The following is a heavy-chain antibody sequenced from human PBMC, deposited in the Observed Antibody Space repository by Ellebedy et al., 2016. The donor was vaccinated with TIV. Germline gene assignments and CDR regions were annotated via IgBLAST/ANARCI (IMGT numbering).Heavy chain of an antibody. J-gene: IGHJ4*02. CDR1: GYTFTNYY. D-gene: IGHD3-3*01. Sequence: AASVKVSCKASGYTFTNYYMHWVRRAPGQGLEWMGKINPSGGSTSNAHHLQGRISMTRDTSTSTVYMELSSLRSEDTAMYYCARSSFGNGYYGSIDYWGQGTLVTVSS. CDR3: ARSSFGNGYYGSIDY. V-gene: IGHV1-46*01. CDR2: INPSGGST.